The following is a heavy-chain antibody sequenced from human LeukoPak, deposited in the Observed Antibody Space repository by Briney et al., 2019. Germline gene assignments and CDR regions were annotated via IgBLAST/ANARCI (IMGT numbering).Heavy chain of an antibody. J-gene: IGHJ4*02. D-gene: IGHD6-19*01. V-gene: IGHV3-7*01. CDR3: ARDGAVAGMDY. Sequence: GGSLRLSCAASGFTFSSYWMSWVRQAPGKGLEWVANIKQDGSEKYYVDSVKGRFTISRDNAKNSLYLQMNSWKAEDTAVYYCARDGAVAGMDYWGQGTLVTVSS. CDR1: GFTFSSYW. CDR2: IKQDGSEK.